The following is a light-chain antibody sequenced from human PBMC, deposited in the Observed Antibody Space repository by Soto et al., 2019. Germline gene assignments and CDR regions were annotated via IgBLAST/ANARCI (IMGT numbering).Light chain of an antibody. J-gene: IGKJ3*01. CDR2: GAT. CDR3: QHHGGSPLFT. CDR1: QSISTY. Sequence: EIVLTQSPGTLSLSPGETATLSCRASQSISTYLNWYQQKPGQAPRLLIYGATTRATGIPDRFSGSGSATDFTLTISRLEPEDFVVYYCQHHGGSPLFTFGPGTKVDIK. V-gene: IGKV3-20*01.